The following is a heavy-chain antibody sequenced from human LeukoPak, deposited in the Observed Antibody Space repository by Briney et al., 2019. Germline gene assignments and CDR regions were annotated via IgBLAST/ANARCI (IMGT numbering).Heavy chain of an antibody. CDR1: GFSFISYG. CDR2: ISDDGRSK. D-gene: IGHD4-17*01. Sequence: GGSLILSCAASGFSFISYGMHWVRPAPGKGLEWVGVISDDGRSKDYADSVKGRFTISRDNSKDTLYLQMNSLRDEDTAVYYCAKRPSDYGDYVSYFDYWGQGTLVTVSS. V-gene: IGHV3-30*18. J-gene: IGHJ4*02. CDR3: AKRPSDYGDYVSYFDY.